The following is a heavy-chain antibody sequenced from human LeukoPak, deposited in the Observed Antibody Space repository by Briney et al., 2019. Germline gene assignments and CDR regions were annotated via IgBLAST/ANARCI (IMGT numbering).Heavy chain of an antibody. CDR2: IRSKRDGGTT. V-gene: IGHV3-15*07. J-gene: IGHJ3*01. D-gene: IGHD2-21*02. CDR3: ARDWYYAFDF. Sequence: GGSLRLSCAASDFTFSNTWMNWVRQAPGKELEWVARIRSKRDGGTTDYAAPVKGRFTISRDDSKNTMYLQMNSLKAEDTAVYYCARDWYYAFDFWGQGTMVTVSS. CDR1: DFTFSNTW.